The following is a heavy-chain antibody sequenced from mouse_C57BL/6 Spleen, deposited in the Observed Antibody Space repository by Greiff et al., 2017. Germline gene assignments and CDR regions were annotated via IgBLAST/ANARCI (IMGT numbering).Heavy chain of an antibody. CDR3: ASRAGSYFDY. V-gene: IGHV1-81*01. CDR1: GYTFTSYG. CDR2: IYPRSGNT. D-gene: IGHD3-3*01. Sequence: QVQLQQSGAELARPGASVKLSCKASGYTFTSYGLSWVKQRTGQGLEWIGEIYPRSGNTYYNEKFKGQATLTANKSASTAYMELRSLTSEDSAVYFCASRAGSYFDYWGKGTTLTVSS. J-gene: IGHJ2*01.